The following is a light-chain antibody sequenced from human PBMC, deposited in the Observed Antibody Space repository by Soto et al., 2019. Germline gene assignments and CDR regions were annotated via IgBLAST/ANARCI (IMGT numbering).Light chain of an antibody. CDR2: LGS. V-gene: IGKV2-28*01. CDR3: MQARQTPRT. J-gene: IGKJ2*01. Sequence: IVMTQSPLSLPVTPGEPASISCRSNESLLHSIGYNYLDWYLQKPGQSPQLLIYLGSNRASGVPDRFSGSGAGTDFTLKISRVEAEDVGIYYCMQARQTPRTFGQGTKLEIK. CDR1: ESLLHSIGYNY.